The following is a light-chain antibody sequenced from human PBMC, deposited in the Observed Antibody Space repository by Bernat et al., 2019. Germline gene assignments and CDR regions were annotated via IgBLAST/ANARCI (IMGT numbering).Light chain of an antibody. V-gene: IGLV2-14*03. Sequence: QSALTQPASVSGSPGQSITISCTGTSSDVGGYNYVSWYQQHPGKAPKLMIYDVSNRPSGVSNRFSGYKSGNTASLTISGLQAEDEADYYCRSYTSRSTLDVFGTGTKVTVL. J-gene: IGLJ1*01. CDR1: SSDVGGYNY. CDR3: RSYTSRSTLDV. CDR2: DVS.